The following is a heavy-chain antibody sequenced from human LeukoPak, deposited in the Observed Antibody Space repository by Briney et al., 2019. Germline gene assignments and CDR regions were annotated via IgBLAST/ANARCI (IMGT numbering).Heavy chain of an antibody. Sequence: GGSLRLSCAASGFTFSSYSMNWVRQAPGRGLEWVSSIGSSSTYIYYADSVKGRFTISRDNAKNSLYLQMNSLRAEDTAVYYCARGLGDYDVGGLGYWGQGTLVTVSS. CDR3: ARGLGDYDVGGLGY. CDR1: GFTFSSYS. V-gene: IGHV3-21*01. D-gene: IGHD4-17*01. J-gene: IGHJ4*02. CDR2: IGSSSTYI.